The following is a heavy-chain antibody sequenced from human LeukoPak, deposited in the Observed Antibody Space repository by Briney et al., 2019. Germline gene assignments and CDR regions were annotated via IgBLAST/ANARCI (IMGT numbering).Heavy chain of an antibody. D-gene: IGHD3-3*02. J-gene: IGHJ4*02. CDR2: ISSSSSTI. CDR3: ARGRITRSPGAYIFGY. Sequence: PGGSLRLSCAASGFTFSSHSMNWVRQAPGKGLEWVSYISSSSSTIYYADSVKGRFTISRDNSKDTLYLQMNSLRAEDTAVYYCARGRITRSPGAYIFGYWGQGTLVTVSS. V-gene: IGHV3-48*01. CDR1: GFTFSSHS.